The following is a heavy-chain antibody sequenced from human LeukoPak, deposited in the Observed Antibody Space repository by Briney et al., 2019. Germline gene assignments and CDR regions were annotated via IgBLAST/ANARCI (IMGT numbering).Heavy chain of an antibody. CDR1: GFTFSSHG. V-gene: IGHV3-23*01. D-gene: IGHD3-10*01. Sequence: GGTLRLSCAASGFTFSSHGMSWVRQGPGKGLEWVSAISGSGGSTYYADSVKGWFTISRDNSKNTLYLQMNSLRAEDTAVYYCAKSGVRGVIITAFDYWGQGTLVTVSS. J-gene: IGHJ4*02. CDR3: AKSGVRGVIITAFDY. CDR2: ISGSGGST.